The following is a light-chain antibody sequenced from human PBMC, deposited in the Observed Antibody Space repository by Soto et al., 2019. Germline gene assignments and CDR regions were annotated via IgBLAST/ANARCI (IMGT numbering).Light chain of an antibody. J-gene: IGKJ4*01. CDR1: QSVNSQ. V-gene: IGKV3-20*01. CDR2: AAS. CDR3: QQYGVSPT. Sequence: EIVMTQSQATLSVSPGDRASLSCRASQSVNSQLAWYQQKPGQAPRLLIYAASTRATGIPDRFSGSGSGIDFTLTISRLEPEDSAVYYCQQYGVSPTFGGGTKVDIK.